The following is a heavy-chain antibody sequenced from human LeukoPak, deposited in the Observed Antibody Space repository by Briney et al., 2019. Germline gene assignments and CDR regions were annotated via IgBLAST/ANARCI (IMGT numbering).Heavy chain of an antibody. Sequence: SETLSLTCTVSGSSIGSYYWSWIREPPGKGMEWIGYVYYSGSTNYNPSLKSRVTISADTSKNQFSLKLSSVTAADTAVYYCARVPRTTGPSGYWGQGTLVTVSS. V-gene: IGHV4-59*01. CDR3: ARVPRTTGPSGY. CDR2: VYYSGST. CDR1: GSSIGSYY. D-gene: IGHD1-1*01. J-gene: IGHJ4*02.